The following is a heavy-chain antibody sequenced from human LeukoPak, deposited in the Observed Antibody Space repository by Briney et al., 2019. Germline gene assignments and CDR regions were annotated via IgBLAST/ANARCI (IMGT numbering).Heavy chain of an antibody. J-gene: IGHJ6*02. CDR3: ARELYCTNGVCHLNYYGSGSYFQGQYYYYGMDV. Sequence: GASVKVSCKASGYTFTSYAMHWVRQAPGQGLEWMGGIIPIFGTANYAQKFQGRVTITADESTSTAYMELSSLRSEDTAVYYCARELYCTNGVCHLNYYGSGSYFQGQYYYYGMDVWGQGTTVTVSS. CDR2: IIPIFGTA. CDR1: GYTFTSYA. V-gene: IGHV1-69*13. D-gene: IGHD3-10*01.